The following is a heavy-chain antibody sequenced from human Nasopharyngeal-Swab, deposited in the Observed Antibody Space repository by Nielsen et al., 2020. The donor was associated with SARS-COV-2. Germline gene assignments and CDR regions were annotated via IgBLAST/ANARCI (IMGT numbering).Heavy chain of an antibody. J-gene: IGHJ4*02. CDR2: IYSGGNA. D-gene: IGHD2-8*01. CDR1: GFIITSNY. CDR3: AKDTGFCTRGSCGPFDS. Sequence: GEFLKISCAASGFIITSNYMNWVRQAPGKGLEWVSVIYSGGNAYYADSVKGRFTISRDTSKNMLYLQMDSVRADDTAVYYCAKDTGFCTRGSCGPFDSWGQGTLVSVSS. V-gene: IGHV3-53*01.